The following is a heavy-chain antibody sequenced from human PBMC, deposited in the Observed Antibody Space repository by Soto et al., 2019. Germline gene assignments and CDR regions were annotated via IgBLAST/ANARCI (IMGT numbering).Heavy chain of an antibody. D-gene: IGHD6-13*01. CDR1: GFTFSSYA. J-gene: IGHJ4*02. CDR3: ARDALLTTAGTLLLGSGEFDY. V-gene: IGHV3-30-3*01. Sequence: QVQLVESGGGVVQPGRSPRLSCAASGFTFSSYAMHWVRQAPGKGLEWVAVISYDGSNKYYADSVKGRFTISRDNSKNTLYLQMNSLRAEDTAVYYCARDALLTTAGTLLLGSGEFDYWGQGTLVTVSS. CDR2: ISYDGSNK.